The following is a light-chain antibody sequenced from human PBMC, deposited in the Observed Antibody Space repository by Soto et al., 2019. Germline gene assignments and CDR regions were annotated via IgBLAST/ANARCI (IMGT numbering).Light chain of an antibody. J-gene: IGLJ1*01. CDR2: SDD. Sequence: QSVLTQSPSASGTPGQRVTISCYGSSSNIGSYPVYWYQQLPGTAPKLLINSDDQRPSGVPDRFSASKSGTSASLAISGLPSEDEADYYCAAWDASLSGHVFGDGTKVNVL. CDR3: AAWDASLSGHV. V-gene: IGLV1-47*02. CDR1: SSNIGSYP.